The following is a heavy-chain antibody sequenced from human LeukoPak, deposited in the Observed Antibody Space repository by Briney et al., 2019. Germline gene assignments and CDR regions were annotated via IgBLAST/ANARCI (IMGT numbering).Heavy chain of an antibody. V-gene: IGHV3-48*02. J-gene: IGHJ4*02. D-gene: IGHD2/OR15-2a*01. CDR3: ARDRYFNFDY. Sequence: GGSLRLSCAASGFTFSTYSMNWVRQAPGKGLEWVSYISASSSTIYFADSVKGRSTISRDNAKNSLYLQMNSLRDEDTAVYYCARDRYFNFDYWGQGTLVTVSS. CDR1: GFTFSTYS. CDR2: ISASSSTI.